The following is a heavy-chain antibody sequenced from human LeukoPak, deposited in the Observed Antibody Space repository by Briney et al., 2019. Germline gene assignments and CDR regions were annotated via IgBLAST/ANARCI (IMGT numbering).Heavy chain of an antibody. D-gene: IGHD3-22*01. CDR3: ARPLYYDSTGYHQYYFDH. J-gene: IGHJ4*02. CDR1: GYTFTSYY. Sequence: GASVKVSCKASGYTFTSYYMHWVRQAPGQGLEWMGWISAYNGNTNYAQNLQGRVTMTTETSTSTAYMDLRSLRSDDTAVYYCARPLYYDSTGYHQYYFDHWGQGTLVTVSS. CDR2: ISAYNGNT. V-gene: IGHV1-18*04.